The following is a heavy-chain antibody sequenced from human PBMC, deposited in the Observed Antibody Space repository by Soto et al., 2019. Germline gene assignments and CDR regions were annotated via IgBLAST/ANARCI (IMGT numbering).Heavy chain of an antibody. Sequence: EVELLESGGGLSPPGGSLRLSCAASGFIFRSTAMAWVRQAPGKGLEWVSHISGSGVSTYFSDSVKGRFTISRDNSNNTLYLQMNSLRAEDTAVYFCAAVMGSDYDYVWGSLTFDDWGQGTRVTVSS. CDR3: AAVMGSDYDYVWGSLTFDD. J-gene: IGHJ4*02. CDR1: GFIFRSTA. CDR2: ISGSGVST. D-gene: IGHD3-16*01. V-gene: IGHV3-23*01.